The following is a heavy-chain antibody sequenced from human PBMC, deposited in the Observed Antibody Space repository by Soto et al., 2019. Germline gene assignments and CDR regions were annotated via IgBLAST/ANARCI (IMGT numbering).Heavy chain of an antibody. CDR3: ARYCSSTSCYHYYYYGMDV. Sequence: ASMKVSCKASGYTFTSYDINWVRQATGQGLEWMGWMNPNSGNTGYAQKFQGRVTMTRNTSISTAYMELSSLRSEDTAMYYCARYCSSTSCYHYYYYGMDVWGQGTTVTVSS. CDR2: MNPNSGNT. V-gene: IGHV1-8*01. D-gene: IGHD2-2*01. CDR1: GYTFTSYD. J-gene: IGHJ6*02.